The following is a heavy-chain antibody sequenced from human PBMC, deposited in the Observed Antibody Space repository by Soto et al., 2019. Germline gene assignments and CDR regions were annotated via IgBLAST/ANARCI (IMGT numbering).Heavy chain of an antibody. V-gene: IGHV1-69*04. J-gene: IGHJ4*02. D-gene: IGHD5-12*01. Sequence: ASVKVSCKASGGTFSSYTISWVRQAPGQGLEWMGRIIPILGIANYAQKFQGRVTITADKSTSTAYMELSSLRSEDTAVYYCARDWSGYDPGYWGQGTLVTVSS. CDR1: GGTFSSYT. CDR2: IIPILGIA. CDR3: ARDWSGYDPGY.